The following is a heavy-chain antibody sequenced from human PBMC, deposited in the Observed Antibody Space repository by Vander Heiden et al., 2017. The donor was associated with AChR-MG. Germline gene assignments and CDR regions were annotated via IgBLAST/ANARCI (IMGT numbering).Heavy chain of an antibody. Sequence: QVQLVQSGAEVKKPGSSVKVSCKASGGTFSSYAISGVRQAPGQGLEWMGGIIPIFGTANYAQKFQGRVTITADESTSTAYMELSSLRSEDTAVYYCASDYYDSSGYPLGYYYYMDVWGKGTTVTVSS. CDR3: ASDYYDSSGYPLGYYYYMDV. CDR1: GGTFSSYA. J-gene: IGHJ6*03. V-gene: IGHV1-69*01. CDR2: IIPIFGTA. D-gene: IGHD3-22*01.